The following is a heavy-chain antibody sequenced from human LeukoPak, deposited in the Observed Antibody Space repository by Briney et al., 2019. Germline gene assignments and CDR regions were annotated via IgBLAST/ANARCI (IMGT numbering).Heavy chain of an antibody. CDR1: GFTVSSIY. Sequence: GGSLRLSCAASGFTVSSIYMSWVRQAPGKGLEWVSAISGSGGSTYYADSVKGRFTISRDNSKNTLYLQMNSLRAEDTAVYYCAKTWASGSPDYWGQGTLVTVSS. CDR3: AKTWASGSPDY. CDR2: ISGSGGST. V-gene: IGHV3-23*01. J-gene: IGHJ4*02. D-gene: IGHD1-26*01.